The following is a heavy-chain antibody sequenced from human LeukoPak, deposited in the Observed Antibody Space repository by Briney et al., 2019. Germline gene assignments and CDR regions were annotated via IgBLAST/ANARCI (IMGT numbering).Heavy chain of an antibody. CDR1: GGSISSYY. J-gene: IGHJ4*02. Sequence: SETLSLTCTVSGGSISSYYWSWIRQPPGKGLEWIGHIYYSGSTNYNPSLKSRVTISVDTSKNQFSLKLSSVTAADTALYYCARNGHYSADSWGQGTLVTVSS. CDR3: ARNGHYSADS. CDR2: IYYSGST. D-gene: IGHD4-17*01. V-gene: IGHV4-59*01.